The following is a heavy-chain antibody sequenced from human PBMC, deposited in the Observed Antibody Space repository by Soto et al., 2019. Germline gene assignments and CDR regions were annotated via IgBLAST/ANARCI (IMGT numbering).Heavy chain of an antibody. CDR1: GFTFSAYA. D-gene: IGHD3-3*01. J-gene: IGHJ4*02. CDR2: ISGTSPST. Sequence: EVQLLESGGGLVQPGGSLRLSCAASGFTFSAYAMSWVRQAPGKGLEWVSAISGTSPSTYYADSVQGRFTISRDSSRKTLFLQMNILRAEDTAVYFCAIRIFGVEYWGQGTQVTVSS. V-gene: IGHV3-23*01. CDR3: AIRIFGVEY.